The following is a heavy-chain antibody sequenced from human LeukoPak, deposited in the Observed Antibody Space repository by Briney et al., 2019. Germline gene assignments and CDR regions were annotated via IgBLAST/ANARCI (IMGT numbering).Heavy chain of an antibody. D-gene: IGHD1-7*01. CDR1: GFTFSSHA. CDR3: AKSATGTTSNWFDP. Sequence: TGGSLRLSCAASGFTFSSHAMSWVRQAPGKGLEWVSAISGSGGTTYYADSVKGRFTISRDNSKNTLYLQMNSLRAEDTAVYYCAKSATGTTSNWFDPWGQGTLVTVSS. J-gene: IGHJ5*02. CDR2: ISGSGGTT. V-gene: IGHV3-23*01.